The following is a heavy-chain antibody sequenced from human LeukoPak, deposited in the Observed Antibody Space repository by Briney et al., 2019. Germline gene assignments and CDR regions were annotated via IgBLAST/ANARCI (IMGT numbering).Heavy chain of an antibody. CDR2: ISGSGGST. Sequence: GGSLRLSCAASGFTFSSYAMSWVRQAPGKGLEWVSAISGSGGSTYYAGSVKGRFTISRDNSKNTLHLQMNSLRAEDTAVYYCAKIRDIVVVPAVPVDYWGQGTLVTVSS. D-gene: IGHD2-2*01. CDR1: GFTFSSYA. J-gene: IGHJ4*02. V-gene: IGHV3-23*01. CDR3: AKIRDIVVVPAVPVDY.